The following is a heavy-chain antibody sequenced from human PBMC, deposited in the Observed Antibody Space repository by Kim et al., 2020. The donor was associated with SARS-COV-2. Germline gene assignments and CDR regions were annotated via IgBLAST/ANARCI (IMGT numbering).Heavy chain of an antibody. Sequence: GGSLRLSCTASGFTFSTSSMHWVRQAPGKGLEWLAVISYDGSNTYYADSVKGRFSISRDTSKNTLSLHMNSLRAEDTATYYCARGGTYNTSPFHDWGQGTLVTVSS. V-gene: IGHV3-30-3*01. CDR2: ISYDGSNT. CDR3: ARGGTYNTSPFHD. D-gene: IGHD2-2*01. CDR1: GFTFSTSS. J-gene: IGHJ4*02.